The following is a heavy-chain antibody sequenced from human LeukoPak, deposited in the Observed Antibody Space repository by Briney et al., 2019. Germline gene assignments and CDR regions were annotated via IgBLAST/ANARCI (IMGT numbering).Heavy chain of an antibody. CDR1: GFTFSTYW. V-gene: IGHV3-7*05. CDR3: ARVSFNAFDI. CDR2: INHYLSQT. Sequence: PGGSLRLSCAASGFTFSTYWMRWVGQAPGKGLDWVANINHYLSQTYYVHSMTARFTISRDNAKNSLYLQMNSLRAEDTAVYYCARVSFNAFDIWGQGTVVTVSS. D-gene: IGHD3-16*02. J-gene: IGHJ3*02.